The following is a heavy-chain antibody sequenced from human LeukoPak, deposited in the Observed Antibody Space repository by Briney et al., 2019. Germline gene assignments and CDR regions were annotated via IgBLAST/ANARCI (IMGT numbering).Heavy chain of an antibody. J-gene: IGHJ6*02. CDR1: GYTFTSYY. CDR3: ARDRPLRYFDWLLGGGMDV. V-gene: IGHV1-46*01. CDR2: INPSGGST. D-gene: IGHD3-9*01. Sequence: GALVKVSCKASGYTFTSYYMHWVRQAPGQGLEWMGIINPSGGSTSYAQKFQGRVTMTRDTSTSTVYMELSSLRSEDTAVYYCARDRPLRYFDWLLGGGMDVWGQGTTVTVSS.